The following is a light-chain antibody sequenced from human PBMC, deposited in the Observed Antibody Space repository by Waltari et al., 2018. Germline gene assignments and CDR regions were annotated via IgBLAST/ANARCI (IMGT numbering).Light chain of an antibody. CDR1: QSVSSSY. J-gene: IGKJ1*01. CDR3: QQYGSSPWT. CDR2: GAS. V-gene: IGKV3-20*01. Sequence: IVLTQSPGTLSLSPGERATLPCRASQSVSSSYLAWYQQKPGQAPRVLIHGASNRATGIPDRFSGIGSGTDFTLTISRLEPEDFAVYYCQQYGSSPWTFGQGTKVEIK.